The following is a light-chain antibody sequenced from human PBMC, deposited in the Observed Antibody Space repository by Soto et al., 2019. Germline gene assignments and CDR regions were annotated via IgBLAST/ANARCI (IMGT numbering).Light chain of an antibody. Sequence: ENVLTQSPGTLSLSPGERATLSCRASQSVSSSYLAWYQQKPGQAPRLLIYGASRRATGIPDRFSGSGSGTDFTLTISRLEPEDFAVYYCQQYGNSPWTFGQGTKVEIK. CDR1: QSVSSSY. V-gene: IGKV3-20*01. J-gene: IGKJ1*01. CDR2: GAS. CDR3: QQYGNSPWT.